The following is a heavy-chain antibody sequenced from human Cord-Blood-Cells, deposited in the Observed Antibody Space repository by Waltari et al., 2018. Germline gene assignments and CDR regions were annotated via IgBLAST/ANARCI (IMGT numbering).Heavy chain of an antibody. D-gene: IGHD7-27*01. CDR1: GGSISSSSYY. CDR3: SLTGEKRYYFDY. V-gene: IGHV4-39*01. Sequence: QLQLQESGPGLVKPSETLSLTCTVSGGSISSSSYYWVWIRQPPGKGLEWIGSIYYSGSTYYNPSLKSRVTISVDTSKNQFSLKLSSVTAADTAVYYCSLTGEKRYYFDYWGQGTLVTVSS. CDR2: IYYSGST. J-gene: IGHJ4*02.